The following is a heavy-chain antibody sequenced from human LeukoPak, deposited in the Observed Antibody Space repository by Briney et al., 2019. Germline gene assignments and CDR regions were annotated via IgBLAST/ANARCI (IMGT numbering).Heavy chain of an antibody. CDR1: GFTFSSYA. V-gene: IGHV3-64*01. CDR3: ARDSSSIAAAGIGY. D-gene: IGHD6-13*01. J-gene: IGHJ4*02. CDR2: ISSNGGST. Sequence: GGSLRLSCAASGFTFSSYAMHWVRQAPGKGLEYDSAISSNGGSTYYANSVKGRFTISRDNSKNTLYLQMGSLRAEDMAVYYCARDSSSIAAAGIGYWGQGTLVTVSS.